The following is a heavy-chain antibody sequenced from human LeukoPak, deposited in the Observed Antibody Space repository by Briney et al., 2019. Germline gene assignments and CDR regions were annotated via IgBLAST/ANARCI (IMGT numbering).Heavy chain of an antibody. J-gene: IGHJ4*02. V-gene: IGHV3-11*04. Sequence: GGSLRLSCAASGFTFSDDYMTWIRQAPGKGLEWVSYISNSDGTTYYADFVRGRFTISRDNAKNSLYLQVNSLRAEDTAVYYCARGNDYYDSSGYYYWGQGTLVTVSS. CDR1: GFTFSDDY. D-gene: IGHD3-22*01. CDR2: ISNSDGTT. CDR3: ARGNDYYDSSGYYY.